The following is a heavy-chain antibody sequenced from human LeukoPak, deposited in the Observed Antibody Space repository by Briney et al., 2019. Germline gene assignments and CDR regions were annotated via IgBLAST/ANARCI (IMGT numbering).Heavy chain of an antibody. CDR1: GFTFSNAW. CDR2: IKTIGTT. J-gene: IGHJ4*02. V-gene: IGHV3-15*01. CDR3: ATDVPTLGSGEFDY. Sequence: GGSLRLSCAASGFTFSNAWMSWVRQAPGKGLQWVGRIKTIGTTDYAAPVKGRFTVSRDDSKNMVYLQMSSLKIEDTAVYYCATDVPTLGSGEFDYWGQGTLVTVSS. D-gene: IGHD3-10*01.